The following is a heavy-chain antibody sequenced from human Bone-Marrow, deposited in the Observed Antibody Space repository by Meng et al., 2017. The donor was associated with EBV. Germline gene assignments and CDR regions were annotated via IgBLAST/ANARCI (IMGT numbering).Heavy chain of an antibody. J-gene: IGHJ5*02. V-gene: IGHV4-34*01. D-gene: IGHD3-10*01. CDR3: ARGLGGSGRHPHWFDP. CDR2: INHSGST. CDR1: GGSFSGYY. Sequence: QVHLQQWGAGLLKPSETLSLPCAVYGGSFSGYYWSWIRQPPGKGLEWIGEINHSGSTNYNPSLKSRVTISVDTSKNQFSLKLSSVTAADTAVYYCARGLGGSGRHPHWFDPWGQGTLVTVSS.